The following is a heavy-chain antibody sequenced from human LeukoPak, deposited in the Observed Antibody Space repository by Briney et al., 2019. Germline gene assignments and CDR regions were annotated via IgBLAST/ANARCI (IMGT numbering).Heavy chain of an antibody. V-gene: IGHV3-21*01. J-gene: IGHJ4*02. CDR2: LSSTGLYV. D-gene: IGHD4-11*01. Sequence: GGSLRLSCAASGFTFSDCTMNWVRQAPGKGLEWVSSLSSTGLYVYYADSVRGRLTISRDNANNSLSLQMSSLRAEDTAVYYCAREAYSHYGFDYWGQGTLVTVSS. CDR1: GFTFSDCT. CDR3: AREAYSHYGFDY.